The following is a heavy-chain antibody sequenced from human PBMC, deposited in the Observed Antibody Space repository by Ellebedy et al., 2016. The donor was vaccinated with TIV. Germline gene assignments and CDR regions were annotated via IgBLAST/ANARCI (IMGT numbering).Heavy chain of an antibody. CDR3: ARGGVVGAQDY. CDR2: INTDGSST. J-gene: IGHJ4*02. Sequence: GGSLRLSCAASGFTFSSCWMHWVRQAPGKGLVWVSRINTDGSSTSYADSVTGRFTISRDNAKNTLYLQMNSLRGEDTAVYYCARGGVVGAQDYWGQGTLVTVSS. CDR1: GFTFSSCW. D-gene: IGHD1-26*01. V-gene: IGHV3-74*01.